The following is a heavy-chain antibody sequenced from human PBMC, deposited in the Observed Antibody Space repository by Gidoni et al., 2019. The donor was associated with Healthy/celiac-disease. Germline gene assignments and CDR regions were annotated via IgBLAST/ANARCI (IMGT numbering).Heavy chain of an antibody. CDR2: ISYDGSNK. V-gene: IGHV3-30*18. Sequence: SGFTFSSYGMHWVRQAPGKGLEWVAVISYDGSNKYYADSVKGLFTISRENSKNTLYLQMNSLRAEDTAVYYCAKEGYSSSWYDDYFDYWGQGTLVTVSS. J-gene: IGHJ4*02. CDR3: AKEGYSSSWYDDYFDY. D-gene: IGHD6-13*01. CDR1: GFTFSSYG.